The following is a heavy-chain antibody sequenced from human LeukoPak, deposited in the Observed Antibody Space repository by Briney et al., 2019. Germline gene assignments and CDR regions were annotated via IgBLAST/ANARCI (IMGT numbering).Heavy chain of an antibody. CDR2: IYYSGST. V-gene: IGHV4-59*01. CDR1: GGSISSYY. D-gene: IGHD1-26*01. Sequence: PSETLSLTCTVSGGSISSYYWSWIRQPPGKGLEWIGYIYYSGSTNYNPSLKSRVTISVDTSKNQFSRKLSSVTAADTAVYYCARGSMADIVGATTVDYWGQGTLVTVSS. CDR3: ARGSMADIVGATTVDY. J-gene: IGHJ4*02.